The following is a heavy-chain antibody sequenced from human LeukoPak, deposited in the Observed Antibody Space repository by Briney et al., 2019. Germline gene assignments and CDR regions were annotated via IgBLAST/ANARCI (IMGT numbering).Heavy chain of an antibody. CDR3: ARHPDIVVVPAARYMGEYYYYYMDV. D-gene: IGHD2-2*01. V-gene: IGHV4-39*01. CDR1: GGSISTSNYY. J-gene: IGHJ6*03. Sequence: SETLSLTCTVSGGSISTSNYYWGWIRQPPGKGLEWIGEINHSGSTNYNPSLKSRVTISVDTSKNQFSLKLSSVTAADTAVYYCARHPDIVVVPAARYMGEYYYYYMDVWGKGTTVTISS. CDR2: INHSGST.